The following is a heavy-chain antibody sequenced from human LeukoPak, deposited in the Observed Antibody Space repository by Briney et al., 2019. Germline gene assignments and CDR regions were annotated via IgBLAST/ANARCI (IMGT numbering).Heavy chain of an antibody. D-gene: IGHD2-15*01. Sequence: ASVKVSCKASGGTFGNYAISWVRQAPRQGLEWMGWINPDSGGTNYAQKFQGRVTMTRDTSITTAYMELSRLSSDDTALYYCARDTSIVVVVAATFYYYGMDVWGQGTTVTVSS. CDR3: ARDTSIVVVVAATFYYYGMDV. J-gene: IGHJ6*02. V-gene: IGHV1-2*02. CDR2: INPDSGGT. CDR1: GGTFGNYA.